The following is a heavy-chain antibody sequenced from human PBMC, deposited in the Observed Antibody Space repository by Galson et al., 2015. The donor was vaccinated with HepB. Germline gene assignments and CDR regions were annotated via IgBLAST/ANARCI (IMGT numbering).Heavy chain of an antibody. CDR3: TTGLSLRFLEWLSG. Sequence: SLRLSCAGSGLTFNNAWMNWVRQAPGKGLEWVGRIKSKADGGTTDYAAPVKDRFTISRDDSKKTLYLQMNSLKIEDTGMYYCTTGLSLRFLEWLSGWGQGTLVTVST. CDR1: GLTFNNAW. J-gene: IGHJ4*02. CDR2: IKSKADGGTT. D-gene: IGHD3-3*01. V-gene: IGHV3-15*01.